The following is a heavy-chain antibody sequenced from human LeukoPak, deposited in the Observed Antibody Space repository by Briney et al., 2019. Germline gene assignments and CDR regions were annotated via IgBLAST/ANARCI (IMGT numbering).Heavy chain of an antibody. CDR1: GGSFSGYY. CDR2: INHSGST. Sequence: SETLSLTCAVYGGSFSGYYWSWIRQPPGKGLEWIGEINHSGSTNYNPSLKSRVTISVDTSKNQFSLKLSSVTAADTAAYYCARMGQYYYFWSGYAWFDPWGQGTLVTVSS. J-gene: IGHJ5*02. CDR3: ARMGQYYYFWSGYAWFDP. D-gene: IGHD3-3*01. V-gene: IGHV4-34*01.